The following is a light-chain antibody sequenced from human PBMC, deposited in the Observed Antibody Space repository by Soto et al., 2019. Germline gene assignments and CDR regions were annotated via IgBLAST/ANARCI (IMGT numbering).Light chain of an antibody. Sequence: DIQMTQSPSSLSASVGDRVTITCRASQSISSYLNWYQQKPGKAPKLLIYAASSLQSGVPSRFSGSGSGTDFTLTISRLQPEDFATYYCRQRVEFTFGPGTKVDIK. J-gene: IGKJ3*01. CDR2: AAS. V-gene: IGKV1-39*01. CDR1: QSISSY. CDR3: RQRVEFT.